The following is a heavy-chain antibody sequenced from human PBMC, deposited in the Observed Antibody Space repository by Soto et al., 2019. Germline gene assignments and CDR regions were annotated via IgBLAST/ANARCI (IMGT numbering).Heavy chain of an antibody. D-gene: IGHD3-3*01. CDR3: AREGVDGYNYNYYYGMDV. CDR1: GYTFTSYG. Sequence: EASVKVSCKASGYTFTSYGISWVRQAPGQGLEWMGWISAYNGKKNYAQKLQGRVTMTADKSTSTAYMELSSLRAEDTAVYYCAREGVDGYNYNYYYGMDVWGQGTTVTVSS. CDR2: ISAYNGKK. J-gene: IGHJ6*02. V-gene: IGHV1-18*01.